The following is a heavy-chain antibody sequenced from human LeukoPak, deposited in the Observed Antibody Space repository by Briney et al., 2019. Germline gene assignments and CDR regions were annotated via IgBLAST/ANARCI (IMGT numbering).Heavy chain of an antibody. V-gene: IGHV3-23*01. J-gene: IGHJ4*02. CDR1: GFTFSAYA. CDR2: ISGDGVET. CDR3: AKEGGGWPAFDS. Sequence: QPGGSLRLSCEASGFTFSAYAMTWVRQAPGKGLEWVSTISGDGVETYYADSVKGRFTFSRDNSKNTLYLHMNSLRAEDTAVYYCAKEGGGWPAFDSWGQGTLVTVSS. D-gene: IGHD6-19*01.